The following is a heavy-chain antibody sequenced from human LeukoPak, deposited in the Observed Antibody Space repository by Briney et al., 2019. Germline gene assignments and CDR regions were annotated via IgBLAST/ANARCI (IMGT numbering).Heavy chain of an antibody. CDR3: AKGAVPAALYYYYYYMDV. CDR1: GFTFSSYA. V-gene: IGHV3-23*01. J-gene: IGHJ6*03. Sequence: GGSLRLSCAASGFTFSSYAMSWVRQAPGKGLEWVSAISGSGGSTYYADSVKGRFTISRDNSKNTLYLQMNSLRAEDTAVYYCAKGAVPAALYYYYYYMDVWGKGATVTVSS. CDR2: ISGSGGST. D-gene: IGHD2-2*01.